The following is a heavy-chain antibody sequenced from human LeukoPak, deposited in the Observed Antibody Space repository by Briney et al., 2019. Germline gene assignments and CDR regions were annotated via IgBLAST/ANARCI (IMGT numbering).Heavy chain of an antibody. CDR1: GFTFRNSY. CDR3: ARAAVYCSSSTCRTNFDS. D-gene: IGHD2-2*01. V-gene: IGHV3-7*01. J-gene: IGHJ4*02. CDR2: MNHDGSDQ. Sequence: GGSLRLSCAASGFTFRNSYMSWVRQAPGKGLEWVAYMNHDGSDQSHVDSVRGRFTISRDNAKNSLYLQMNSLRVEDTAVYYCARAAVYCSSSTCRTNFDSRGQGTLVTVSS.